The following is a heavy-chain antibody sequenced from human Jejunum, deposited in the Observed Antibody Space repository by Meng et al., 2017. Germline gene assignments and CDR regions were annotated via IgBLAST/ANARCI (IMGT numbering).Heavy chain of an antibody. CDR1: GYTFTGYD. J-gene: IGHJ4*02. D-gene: IGHD1-26*01. CDR3: ARSRGALANCDY. CDR2: MKPKSVTT. Sequence: QVQLAQSGAGVKKPGASVKVSCNASGYTFTGYDINWVRQATGRGLEWMGWMKPKSVTTGYAKKFQGRVTLTWYKAISKAYMELSSLRSDDTAVYYCARSRGALANCDYWGQGTLVTVSS. V-gene: IGHV1-8*01.